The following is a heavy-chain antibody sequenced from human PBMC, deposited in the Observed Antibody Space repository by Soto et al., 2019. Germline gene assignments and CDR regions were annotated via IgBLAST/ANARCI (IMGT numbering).Heavy chain of an antibody. D-gene: IGHD3-22*01. J-gene: IGHJ4*02. CDR2: VFYSGGT. V-gene: IGHV4-30-2*03. CDR1: GGSISSGGYS. Sequence: SETLSLTCAVSGGSISSGGYSWTWIRQPPGKGLEWIGSVFYSGGTHYNPSRKSRVTISVDTSKNQFSLKVRSVTAADTAVYYCARHSTGYYYSYFDYWGPGTLVTVSS. CDR3: ARHSTGYYYSYFDY.